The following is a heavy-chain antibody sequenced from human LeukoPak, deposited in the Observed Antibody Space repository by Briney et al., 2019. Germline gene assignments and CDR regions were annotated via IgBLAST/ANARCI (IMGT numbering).Heavy chain of an antibody. J-gene: IGHJ4*02. CDR3: ARDGRYSYGKPPFDY. CDR2: ISSSGSTI. D-gene: IGHD5-18*01. Sequence: PGGSLRLSCAASGFTYSDYYMSWIRQAPGKGLEWVSYISSSGSTIYYADSVKGRFTISRDNAKNSLYLQMNSLRAEDTAVYYCARDGRYSYGKPPFDYWGQGTLVTVSS. CDR1: GFTYSDYY. V-gene: IGHV3-11*01.